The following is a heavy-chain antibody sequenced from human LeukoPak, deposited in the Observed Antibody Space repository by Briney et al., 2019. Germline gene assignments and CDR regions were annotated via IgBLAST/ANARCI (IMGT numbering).Heavy chain of an antibody. D-gene: IGHD7-27*01. CDR3: ARDLAWGAFGY. J-gene: IGHJ4*02. CDR2: VSPPGGGT. V-gene: IGHV3-23*01. Sequence: GGSLRLSCAASGFTFSNHGMNWVRQAPGKGLEWLSGVSPPGGGTYYADSVKGRFTISRDDSKNTLSLQMNSLRVEDTATYYCARDLAWGAFGYWGQGTLVTVSS. CDR1: GFTFSNHG.